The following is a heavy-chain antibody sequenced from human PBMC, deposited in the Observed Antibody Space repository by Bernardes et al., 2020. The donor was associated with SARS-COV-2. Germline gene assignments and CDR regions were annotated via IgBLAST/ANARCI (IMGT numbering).Heavy chain of an antibody. CDR3: AREWSSFAH. J-gene: IGHJ4*02. Sequence: SETLSLTCTVSGGSISVYYWSWIRQPPGKGLEWIGYIHHTGTTSYNPSLESRVAISVDTSKNQLTLRLNYVTAADTAVDYCAREWSSFAHWGQGTLVTVSS. V-gene: IGHV4-59*01. CDR1: GGSISVYY. D-gene: IGHD1-26*01. CDR2: IHHTGTT.